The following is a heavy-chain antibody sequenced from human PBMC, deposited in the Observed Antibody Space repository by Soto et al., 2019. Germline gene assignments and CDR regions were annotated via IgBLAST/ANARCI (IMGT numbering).Heavy chain of an antibody. CDR2: IIPIFGTA. V-gene: IGHV1-69*06. CDR3: ASQTPLYYFDY. CDR1: GGTFSSYA. J-gene: IGHJ4*02. Sequence: ASVKVSCKASGGTFSSYAISWVRQAPGQGLEWMGGIIPIFGTANYAQKFQGRVTITADKSTSTAYMELSSLRSEDTAVYYCASQTPLYYFDYWRQGTLVTVSS.